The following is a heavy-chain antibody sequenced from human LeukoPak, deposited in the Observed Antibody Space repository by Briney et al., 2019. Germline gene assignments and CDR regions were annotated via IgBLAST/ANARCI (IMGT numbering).Heavy chain of an antibody. J-gene: IGHJ3*02. CDR1: GFTFSTYD. CDR3: AKDFGEAAFDI. CDR2: ISYDGSDK. D-gene: IGHD3-10*01. Sequence: GGSLRLSCAASGFTFSTYDMHWVRQAPGKGLEWVAIISYDGSDKYYADSVKGRFTISRDNSKNTLYLQINSLRAEDTAVYYCAKDFGEAAFDIWGQGTMVTVSS. V-gene: IGHV3-30*18.